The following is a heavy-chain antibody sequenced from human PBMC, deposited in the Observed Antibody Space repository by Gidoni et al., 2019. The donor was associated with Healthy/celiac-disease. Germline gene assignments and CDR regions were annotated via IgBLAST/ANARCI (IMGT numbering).Heavy chain of an antibody. CDR1: GGTFRRYA. CDR3: ARGGPNAQTRYYFDY. Sequence: QVQLVQSGAAVKKPGSSVKVSCKASGGTFRRYAITWVRQAPGQGLEWMGGIIPIFGTANYAQKFQGRVTITADESTSTAYMELSSLRSEDTAVYYCARGGPNAQTRYYFDYWGQGTLVTVSS. V-gene: IGHV1-69*01. J-gene: IGHJ4*02. CDR2: IIPIFGTA. D-gene: IGHD2-8*01.